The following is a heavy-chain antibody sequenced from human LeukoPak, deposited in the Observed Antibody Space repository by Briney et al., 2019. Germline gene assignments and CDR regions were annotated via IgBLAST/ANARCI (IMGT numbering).Heavy chain of an antibody. Sequence: GGSLRLSCAASGFTFSNAWMSWVRQAPGKGLEWVGRIKSKTDGGTTDYAAPVKGRFTISRDDSKNTLYLQMNSLKTEDTAVYYCARLSGSYYFDYWGQGTLVTVSS. CDR3: ARLSGSYYFDY. D-gene: IGHD3-10*01. CDR1: GFTFSNAW. V-gene: IGHV3-15*01. J-gene: IGHJ4*02. CDR2: IKSKTDGGTT.